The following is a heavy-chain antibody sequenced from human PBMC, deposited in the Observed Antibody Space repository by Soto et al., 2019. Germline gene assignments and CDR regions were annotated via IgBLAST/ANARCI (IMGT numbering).Heavy chain of an antibody. J-gene: IGHJ4*02. CDR2: ISHDGSRK. CDR1: GLAFNIYG. Sequence: QVHLVESGGDVVQAGRSLRLSCSASGLAFNIYGVHWVRQAPGKGLEWVAVISHDGSRKYYADSVKGRFTISRDNSKNTLYMQMLRMRVDDAAVYYCLIDDSIEVVAAGRVFDVWGQGSAVSVSS. D-gene: IGHD3-22*01. V-gene: IGHV3-30*03. CDR3: LIDDSIEVVAAGRVFDV.